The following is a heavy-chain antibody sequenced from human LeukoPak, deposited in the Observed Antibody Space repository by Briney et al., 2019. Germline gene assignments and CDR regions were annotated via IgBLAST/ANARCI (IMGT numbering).Heavy chain of an antibody. CDR2: IYSGGST. CDR1: GFTVSSNY. J-gene: IGHJ5*02. CDR3: ARENPREQLGWFDP. D-gene: IGHD1/OR15-1a*01. Sequence: GGSLRLSCAASGFTVSSNYMSWVRQAPGKGLEWVSVIYSGGSTYYADSVKGRFTISRDNSKNTLYLQMNSLRAEDTAVYYCARENPREQLGWFDPWGQGTLVTVSS. V-gene: IGHV3-53*01.